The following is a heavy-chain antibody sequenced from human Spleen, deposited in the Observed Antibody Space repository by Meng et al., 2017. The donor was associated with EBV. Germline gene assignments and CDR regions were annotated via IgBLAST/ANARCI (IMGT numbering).Heavy chain of an antibody. V-gene: IGHV4-59*01. CDR1: GVSISSYY. D-gene: IGHD6-19*01. Sequence: QVQLQESGPGLVKPSETLSLTCPVSGVSISSYYWSWIRQPPGKGLEWIGYVYYSGSTNYNPSLKSRVTMSVDTSKNQFSLKLSSVTAADTAIYYCAKMAAVSGIVNWFDPWGQGTLVTVSS. J-gene: IGHJ5*02. CDR2: VYYSGST. CDR3: AKMAAVSGIVNWFDP.